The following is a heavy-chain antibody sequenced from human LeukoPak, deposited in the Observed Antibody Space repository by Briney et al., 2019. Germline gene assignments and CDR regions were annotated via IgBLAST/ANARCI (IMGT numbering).Heavy chain of an antibody. J-gene: IGHJ4*02. V-gene: IGHV3-30*02. D-gene: IGHD3-3*01. CDR1: RFTFSSYG. CDR3: AKDRTPIFRFLEFPDY. CDR2: KRYDGSNK. Sequence: GGSLRLSCAASRFTFSSYGMHWVRQAPGKGLEWVAFKRYDGSNKYYADSVKGRFTISRDNSKNTLYLQMNSLRAEDTAVYYCAKDRTPIFRFLEFPDYWGQGTLVIVSS.